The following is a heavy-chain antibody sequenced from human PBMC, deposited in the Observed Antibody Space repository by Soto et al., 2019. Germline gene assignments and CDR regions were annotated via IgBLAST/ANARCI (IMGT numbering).Heavy chain of an antibody. V-gene: IGHV3-43*01. D-gene: IGHD6-13*01. Sequence: LRLSCAASGFTFDDYTMHWVRQAPGKGLEWVSLISWDGGSIYYADSVKGRFTISRDNSKNSLYLQMNSLRTEDTALYYCAKGGVAAAGTLHYYYYGMDVWGQGTTVTVSS. CDR3: AKGGVAAAGTLHYYYYGMDV. J-gene: IGHJ6*02. CDR2: ISWDGGSI. CDR1: GFTFDDYT.